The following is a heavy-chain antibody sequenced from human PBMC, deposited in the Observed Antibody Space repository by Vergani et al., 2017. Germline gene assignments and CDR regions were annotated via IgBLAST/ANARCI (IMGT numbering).Heavy chain of an antibody. CDR3: ARDQGPNRAEYFQH. CDR2: IYSGGST. J-gene: IGHJ1*01. Sequence: EVQLLESGGGLVQPGGSLRLSCAASGFTVSSNYMSWVRQAPGKGLEWVSVIYSGGSTYYEDSVKGRFTISRDNSKNTLYLQMNSLRAEDTAVYYCARDQGPNRAEYFQHWGQGTLVTVSS. V-gene: IGHV3-66*01. CDR1: GFTVSSNY. D-gene: IGHD1-14*01.